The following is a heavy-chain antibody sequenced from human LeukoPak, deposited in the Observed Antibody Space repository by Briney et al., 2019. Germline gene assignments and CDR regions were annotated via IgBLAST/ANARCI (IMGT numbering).Heavy chain of an antibody. D-gene: IGHD3-10*01. J-gene: IGHJ4*02. CDR1: GFTFSSYG. CDR3: AKAYDGSGSYYKRYFDY. V-gene: IGHV3-23*01. CDR2: ISGSGGST. Sequence: HPGGSLRLSCAASGFTFSSYGMSWVRQAPGKGLEWVSAISGSGGSTYYADSVKGRFTISRDNSKNTLYLQMNSLRAEDTAVYYCAKAYDGSGSYYKRYFDYWGQGTLVTVSS.